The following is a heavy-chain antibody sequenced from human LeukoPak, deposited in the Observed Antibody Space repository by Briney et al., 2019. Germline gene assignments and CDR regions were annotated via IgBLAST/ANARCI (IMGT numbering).Heavy chain of an antibody. CDR2: ISYDGSTT. CDR1: EFSFNNFA. D-gene: IGHD5-24*01. Sequence: GGSLRLSCAASEFSFNNFAMYWVRQAPGKGLEWLAVISYDGSTTYYADSVKGRFTISRDNSNSTLHLQMNSLRAEDTALYYCAREDNPLWFDPWGQGTLVIVSS. J-gene: IGHJ5*02. V-gene: IGHV3-30-3*01. CDR3: AREDNPLWFDP.